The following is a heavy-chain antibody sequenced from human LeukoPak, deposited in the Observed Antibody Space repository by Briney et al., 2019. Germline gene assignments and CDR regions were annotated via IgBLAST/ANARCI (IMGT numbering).Heavy chain of an antibody. D-gene: IGHD6-13*01. V-gene: IGHV4-59*08. J-gene: IGHJ5*02. Sequence: SETLSLTCTVTGGSISGYYWSCSRQPPGQGLEWIGYIYSSGTTLYNPSLKNRVTMSVDTSRNQFSLKLSSVTAADTAVYYCARCTIAADWFDPWGQGTLVTVSS. CDR1: GGSISGYY. CDR2: IYSSGTT. CDR3: ARCTIAADWFDP.